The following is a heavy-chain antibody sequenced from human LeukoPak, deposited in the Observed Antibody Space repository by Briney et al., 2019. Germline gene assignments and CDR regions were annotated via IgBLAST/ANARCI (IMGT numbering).Heavy chain of an antibody. D-gene: IGHD5-24*01. CDR1: GGTFTSYA. CDR3: ARTSGEMATHYYYYMDV. CDR2: IIPIFGTA. Sequence: SVKVSCKASGGTFTSYAISWVRQAPGQGLEWMGGIIPIFGTANYAQKFQGRVTITADKSTSTAYMELSSLRSEDTAVYYCARTSGEMATHYYYYMDVWGKGTTVTVSS. V-gene: IGHV1-69*06. J-gene: IGHJ6*03.